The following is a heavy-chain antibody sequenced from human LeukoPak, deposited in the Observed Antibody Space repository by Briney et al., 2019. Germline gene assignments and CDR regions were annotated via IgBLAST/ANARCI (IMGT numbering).Heavy chain of an antibody. CDR2: IYYSGSS. Sequence: PSETLSLTCSVSGGSISSSSSYWGWIRQPPGKGLEWMGSIYYSGSSFDNPALKSRVTISGDTSKNQFSLKLSSVTAADTAVYYCARAPRRVRGVIIGWFDPWGQGTLVTVSS. V-gene: IGHV4-39*01. J-gene: IGHJ5*02. CDR3: ARAPRRVRGVIIGWFDP. D-gene: IGHD3-10*01. CDR1: GGSISSSSSY.